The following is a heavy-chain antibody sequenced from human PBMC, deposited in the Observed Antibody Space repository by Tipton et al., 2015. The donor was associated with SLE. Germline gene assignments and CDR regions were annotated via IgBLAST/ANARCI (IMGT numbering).Heavy chain of an antibody. J-gene: IGHJ3*02. CDR2: ITGSGGST. CDR1: GFTVSSNY. CDR3: AKAGYRSTGLGALDI. D-gene: IGHD6-13*01. Sequence: SLRLSCAASGFTVSSNYMSWVRQAPGKGLEWVSVITGSGGSTYYADSVKGRFTISRDNSKNTLYLQMNSLRAEDTAVYYCAKAGYRSTGLGALDIWGQGTRVTVSS. V-gene: IGHV3-23*01.